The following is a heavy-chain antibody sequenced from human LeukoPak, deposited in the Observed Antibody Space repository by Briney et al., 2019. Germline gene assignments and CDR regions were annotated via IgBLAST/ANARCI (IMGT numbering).Heavy chain of an antibody. Sequence: SETLSLTCTVSGGSISSGDYYWSWIRQPPGKGLEWIGYIYYSGSTYYNPSLKSRVTISVDTSKNQFSLKLSSVTAADTAVYYCARRGSGYPKYFRHWGQGTLVTVSS. D-gene: IGHD3-22*01. CDR2: IYYSGST. CDR3: ARRGSGYPKYFRH. J-gene: IGHJ1*01. CDR1: GGSISSGDYY. V-gene: IGHV4-30-4*01.